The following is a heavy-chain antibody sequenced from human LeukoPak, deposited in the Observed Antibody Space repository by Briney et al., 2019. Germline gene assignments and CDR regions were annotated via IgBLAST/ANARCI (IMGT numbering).Heavy chain of an antibody. J-gene: IGHJ6*02. Sequence: ASVKVSCKASGYTFTGYFMHWVRQAPGRGLEWMGWINPYSGDTNYAQKLQGRDTMTRATSISTAFMELSRLRSDDTAVYYCARGKDHYYDSSGYPDYYYYTMDVWGQGTTVTVSS. V-gene: IGHV1-2*02. D-gene: IGHD3-22*01. CDR3: ARGKDHYYDSSGYPDYYYYTMDV. CDR2: INPYSGDT. CDR1: GYTFTGYF.